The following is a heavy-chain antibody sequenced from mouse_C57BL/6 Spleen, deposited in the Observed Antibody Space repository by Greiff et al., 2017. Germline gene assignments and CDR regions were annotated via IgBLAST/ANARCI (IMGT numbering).Heavy chain of an antibody. V-gene: IGHV1-81*01. J-gene: IGHJ2*01. CDR3: AGGSIFDY. D-gene: IGHD1-1*01. CDR2: IYPGGGNT. Sequence: QVQLQQSGAELVRPGASVKLSCKASGYTFTSYGISWVKQRTGQGLEWIGEIYPGGGNTYYNEKFKGKATLTADKSSSTAYMQLSSLTSEDSAVXFFAGGSIFDYWGQGTTLTVSS. CDR1: GYTFTSYG.